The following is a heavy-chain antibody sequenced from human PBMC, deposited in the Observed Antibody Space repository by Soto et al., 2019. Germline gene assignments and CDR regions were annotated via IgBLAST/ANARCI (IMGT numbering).Heavy chain of an antibody. J-gene: IGHJ4*02. Sequence: PSETLSLTCTVSGDSISRYYWSWIRQPPGKGLEWIGFIYDSGSTNYNPSLKSRVTIPVDTSKNQFSLNLSSVTAADTAVYYCARGSGSSTPTPFDYWGQGTLVTVS. D-gene: IGHD1-26*01. V-gene: IGHV4-59*01. CDR2: IYDSGST. CDR3: ARGSGSSTPTPFDY. CDR1: GDSISRYY.